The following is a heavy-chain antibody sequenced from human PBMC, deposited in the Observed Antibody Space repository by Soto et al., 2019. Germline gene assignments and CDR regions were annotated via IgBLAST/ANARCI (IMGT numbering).Heavy chain of an antibody. V-gene: IGHV4-34*01. CDR2: IQHSGSS. CDR3: ARAPLIKSTGVNSFVDF. D-gene: IGHD3-10*01. CDR1: AGCLSDHY. Sequence: SQRRSRTCSLNAGCLSDHYWTWNRHAPGKGMEWIGEIQHSGSSHYSPSFKSRAPISRDTSKNQFCLDLNSVTADDTATYFRARAPLIKSTGVNSFVDFCRQGTLFTVCS. J-gene: IGHJ4*02.